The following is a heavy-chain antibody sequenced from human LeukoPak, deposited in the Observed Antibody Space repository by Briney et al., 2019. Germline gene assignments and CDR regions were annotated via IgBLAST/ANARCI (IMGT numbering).Heavy chain of an antibody. CDR2: ISGSGGST. Sequence: LSGGSLRLSCAASGFTFSSYAMSWVRQAPGKGLEWVSAISGSGGSTYYADSVKGRFTISRDNSKNTLYLQMNSLRAEDTAVYYCAKESWYSSSWGGDAFDIWGQGTMVTVSS. J-gene: IGHJ3*02. V-gene: IGHV3-23*01. CDR1: GFTFSSYA. CDR3: AKESWYSSSWGGDAFDI. D-gene: IGHD6-13*01.